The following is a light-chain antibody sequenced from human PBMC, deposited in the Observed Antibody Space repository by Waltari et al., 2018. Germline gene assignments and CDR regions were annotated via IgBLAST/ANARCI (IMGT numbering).Light chain of an antibody. J-gene: IGKJ3*01. Sequence: DIVLTQSPGPLSLSPGERATLSCRASQSVSSSSLAWYQQKPGQAPRLLIYGASSRATGIPDRFSGSGSGTDFSLTISRLEPEDFAVYYCQQYSSLPLTFGPGTKVDLK. CDR1: QSVSSSS. CDR2: GAS. CDR3: QQYSSLPLT. V-gene: IGKV3-20*01.